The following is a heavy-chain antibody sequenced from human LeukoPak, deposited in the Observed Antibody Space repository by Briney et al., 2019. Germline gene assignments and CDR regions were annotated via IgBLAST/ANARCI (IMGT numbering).Heavy chain of an antibody. J-gene: IGHJ4*02. CDR3: ARASYSYDINGWVPFDY. Sequence: PSETLSLTCTVSGGSISSYYWSWIRQPPGKGLEWIGYIYYTGTSYNPSLKSRVTISADTSKNQFSLRLSSVTAADTAVYYCARASYSYDINGWVPFDYWGQGTLVTVSS. D-gene: IGHD3-22*01. CDR2: IYYTGT. V-gene: IGHV4-59*08. CDR1: GGSISSYY.